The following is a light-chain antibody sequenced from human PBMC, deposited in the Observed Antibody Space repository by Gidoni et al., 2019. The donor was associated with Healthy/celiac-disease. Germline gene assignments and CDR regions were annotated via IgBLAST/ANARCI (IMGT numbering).Light chain of an antibody. J-gene: IGKJ1*01. CDR2: AAS. CDR1: QSISSY. V-gene: IGKV1-39*01. Sequence: DIQVTQSPSSLSASVGDRVTITCRASQSISSYLNWYQQKPGKAPTLLIYAASSLQSGVPSRFSGSGSGTDFTLTISSLQPEDFATYYCQQSYSTPPTFGQGTKVEIK. CDR3: QQSYSTPPT.